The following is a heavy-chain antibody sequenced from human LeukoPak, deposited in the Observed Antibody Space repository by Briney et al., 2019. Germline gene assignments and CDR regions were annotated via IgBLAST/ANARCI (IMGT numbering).Heavy chain of an antibody. V-gene: IGHV4-59*01. CDR3: ARGIVGAPLFIHP. J-gene: IGHJ5*02. CDR1: GGSISSYY. Sequence: SETLSLTCTVSGGSISSYYWSWIRQPPGKGLEWIGYIYYSGSTNYNPSLKSRVTISVDTSKNQFSLKLSSMTAADTAVYYCARGIVGAPLFIHPWGQGTLVTVSS. CDR2: IYYSGST. D-gene: IGHD1-26*01.